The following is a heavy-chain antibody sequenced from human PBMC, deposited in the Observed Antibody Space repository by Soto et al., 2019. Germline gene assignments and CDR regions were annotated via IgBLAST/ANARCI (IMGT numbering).Heavy chain of an antibody. CDR1: GLTFSAYG. CDR3: ARGVHYNYYGMDV. J-gene: IGHJ6*02. CDR2: IWSDGSNE. V-gene: IGHV3-33*01. Sequence: QVQLVESGGDVVQPGRSLRLSCAASGLTFSAYGMHWVRQAPGKGLEWVAVIWSDGSNEYYADSVKGRFTISRDNSKNTLYRQMNSLRAEDTAVYYCARGVHYNYYGMDVWGQGTTVTASS.